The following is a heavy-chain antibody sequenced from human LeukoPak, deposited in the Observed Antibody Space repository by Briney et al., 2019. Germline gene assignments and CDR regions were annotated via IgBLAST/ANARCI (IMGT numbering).Heavy chain of an antibody. D-gene: IGHD2-2*01. CDR3: ARDRIVVVPAAYMDDAFDI. CDR2: ISSSSSYI. CDR1: GFTFSSYS. Sequence: PGGSLRLSCAASGFTFSSYSMNWVRQAPGKGLEWVSSISSSSSYIYYADSVKGRFTISRDNAKNSLYLQMNSLRAKDTAVYYCARDRIVVVPAAYMDDAFDIWGQGTMVTVSS. V-gene: IGHV3-21*01. J-gene: IGHJ3*02.